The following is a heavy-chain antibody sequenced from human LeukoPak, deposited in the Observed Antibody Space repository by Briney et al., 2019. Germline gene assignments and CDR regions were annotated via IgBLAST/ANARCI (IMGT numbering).Heavy chain of an antibody. CDR2: INPSGGTT. D-gene: IGHD1-26*01. V-gene: IGHV1-46*04. CDR3: SRDLGGSYNDY. Sequence: ASVKVSCKGYGYTFTDYYIHWVRQAPGQGLEWVGVINPSGGTTTYAQKLQGRVTMTRDTSTSTVYMELSSLRIEDTAVYYCSRDLGGSYNDYWGQGTMVTVSS. J-gene: IGHJ4*02. CDR1: GYTFTDYY.